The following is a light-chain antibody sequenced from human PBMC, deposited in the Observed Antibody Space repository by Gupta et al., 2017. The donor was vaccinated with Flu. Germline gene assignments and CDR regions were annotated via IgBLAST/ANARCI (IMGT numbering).Light chain of an antibody. J-gene: IGLJ1*01. Sequence: ITFSCTGTSNDVGRYNYVSWYQQHPGKAPNIIIYDVNNRPAGVSNRFSGSKSGSTASLTISGLQTEDEADYYCSSDRNNSSRLFGTGTKVTVL. V-gene: IGLV2-14*03. CDR1: SNDVGRYNY. CDR2: DVN. CDR3: SSDRNNSSRL.